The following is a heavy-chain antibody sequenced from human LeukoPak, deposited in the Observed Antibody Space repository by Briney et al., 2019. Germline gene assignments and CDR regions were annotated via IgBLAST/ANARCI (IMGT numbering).Heavy chain of an antibody. J-gene: IGHJ4*02. CDR1: GFTFSTYD. D-gene: IGHD2-8*01. V-gene: IGHV3-13*01. Sequence: GGSLRLSCAASGFTFSTYDFHWVRHTTGKGLEWVSATGTAGDTWYSGSVKGRFTISRENAKSSMYLQMNSLRVGDTAVYYCARQNRNGFDYWGQGPWSPSPQ. CDR2: TGTAGDT. CDR3: ARQNRNGFDY.